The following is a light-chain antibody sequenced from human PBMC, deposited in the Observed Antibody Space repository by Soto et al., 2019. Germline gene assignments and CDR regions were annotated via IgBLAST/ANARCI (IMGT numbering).Light chain of an antibody. CDR2: GAS. V-gene: IGKV3-15*01. CDR1: QSVSSN. Sequence: EIVLTQSPVTLSLSPGEGATLSCRASQSVSSNLAWYQQKPGQAPRLLIYGASTGATGIPARFSGSGSGTEFTLTISSLQSEDFAVYYCQQYNNRGTFGQGTKVDIK. CDR3: QQYNNRGT. J-gene: IGKJ1*01.